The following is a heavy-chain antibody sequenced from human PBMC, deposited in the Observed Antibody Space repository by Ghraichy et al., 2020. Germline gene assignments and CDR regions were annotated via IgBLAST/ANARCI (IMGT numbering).Heavy chain of an antibody. Sequence: GALRLSCAASGFTVSDSYMIWVRQAPGKGLEWVSVIYIGGTTYYADSVKGRFTISRHISNNTLSLQMNSLRAEDTAVYSCARGTFGRYYFDYWGQGTLVTVSS. CDR1: GFTVSDSY. CDR3: ARGTFGRYYFDY. D-gene: IGHD3-16*01. CDR2: IYIGGTT. V-gene: IGHV3-53*04. J-gene: IGHJ4*02.